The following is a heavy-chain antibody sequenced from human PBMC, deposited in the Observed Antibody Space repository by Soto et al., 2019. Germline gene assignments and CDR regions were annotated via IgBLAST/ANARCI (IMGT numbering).Heavy chain of an antibody. J-gene: IGHJ5*02. V-gene: IGHV1-8*01. CDR2: MNPNTGNT. D-gene: IGHD2-21*01. CDR1: EDTFTHYD. Sequence: QVELVQSGAEVKKPGASVKVSCQASEDTFTHYDINWVRQATGQGLEWMGLMNPNTGNTDYALKFQVRVTMTRDTSTRTVYMELSSLRSDDTAVYYCVRRVASGHRSWFDPWGQGTLVTVSS. CDR3: VRRVASGHRSWFDP.